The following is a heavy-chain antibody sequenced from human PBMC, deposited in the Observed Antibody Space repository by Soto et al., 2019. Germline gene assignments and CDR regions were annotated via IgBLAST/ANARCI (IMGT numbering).Heavy chain of an antibody. CDR2: IYYTGST. Sequence: QLQLQESGPGLVKPSETLSLTCTVSGGSISSSNYYWGWIRQPPGKGLEWIGSIYYTGSTYYNPSLKSRVTMSVDTSKDQFSLKLSSVTAADTAVYYCARHAYYSGSASFSLGYWGQGTLVTVSS. D-gene: IGHD3-10*01. CDR3: ARHAYYSGSASFSLGY. CDR1: GGSISSSNYY. V-gene: IGHV4-39*01. J-gene: IGHJ4*02.